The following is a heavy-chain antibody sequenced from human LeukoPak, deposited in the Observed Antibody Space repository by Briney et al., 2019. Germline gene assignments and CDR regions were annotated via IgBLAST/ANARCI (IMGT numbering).Heavy chain of an antibody. D-gene: IGHD3-10*01. CDR3: ARDREWFGELSGFQH. V-gene: IGHV3-11*06. CDR2: ISSSSSYT. Sequence: RGSLRLSCATSGFTFSDYYMSWIRQAPGKGLEWLSYISSSSSYTNYADSVKGRFTISRDNAKNSLYLQMNSLRAEDTAVYYCARDREWFGELSGFQHWGQGTLVTVSS. J-gene: IGHJ1*01. CDR1: GFTFSDYY.